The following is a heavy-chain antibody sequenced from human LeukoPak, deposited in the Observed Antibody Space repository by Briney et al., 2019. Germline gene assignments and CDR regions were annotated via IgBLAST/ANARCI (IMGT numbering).Heavy chain of an antibody. J-gene: IGHJ5*02. Sequence: AGGSLRLSCVASGFTSRNYWMNWVRQVPGEGLVWVSHIDNDGRRTFYADSVKGRFTISRDNARNTVYLQMNSLRVEDTAVYFCVRDPWDTWGQGTLVTVSS. CDR2: IDNDGRRT. CDR3: VRDPWDT. CDR1: GFTSRNYW. V-gene: IGHV3-74*01.